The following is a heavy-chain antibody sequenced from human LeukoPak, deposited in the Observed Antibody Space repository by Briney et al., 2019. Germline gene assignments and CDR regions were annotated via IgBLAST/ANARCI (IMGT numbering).Heavy chain of an antibody. CDR1: GFTFSNYA. J-gene: IGHJ4*02. CDR2: ISGNGAST. CDR3: ARSQTLPYYDSSGYYSLDY. Sequence: GGSLRLSCAASGFTFSNYALNWVRQAPGKGLEWVSAISGNGASTYYADSVKGRFTISRDNAKNSLYLQMNSLRAEDTAVYYCARSQTLPYYDSSGYYSLDYWGQGTLVTVSS. D-gene: IGHD3-22*01. V-gene: IGHV3-23*01.